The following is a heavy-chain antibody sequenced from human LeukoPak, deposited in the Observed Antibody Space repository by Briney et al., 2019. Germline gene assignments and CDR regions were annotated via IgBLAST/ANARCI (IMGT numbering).Heavy chain of an antibody. J-gene: IGHJ4*02. CDR1: GGSISSSY. CDR3: ARRIRIVVPAANYVFDY. CDR2: IYHSEST. Sequence: SETLSLTCTVSGGSISSSYCSWIRQPPGKGLEWIGYIYHSESTNYNPSLKSRVTISVDTSKNQFSLKLSSVTAADTAVYYCARRIRIVVPAANYVFDYWGQGTLVTVSS. D-gene: IGHD2-2*01. V-gene: IGHV4-59*08.